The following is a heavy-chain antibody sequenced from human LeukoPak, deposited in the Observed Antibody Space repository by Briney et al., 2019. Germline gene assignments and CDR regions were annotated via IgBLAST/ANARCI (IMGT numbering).Heavy chain of an antibody. CDR3: AKGVGGSANYYYMDV. J-gene: IGHJ6*03. Sequence: PGGSLRLSCAASGFTFSRHGMHWVRQAPGKGLDWVAFIRNDGSGQYYADSVTGRFTISRDDSKNALNLQMNSLRLEDTAVYYCAKGVGGSANYYYMDVWGKGTTVTVSS. D-gene: IGHD3-10*01. CDR2: IRNDGSGQ. V-gene: IGHV3-30*02. CDR1: GFTFSRHG.